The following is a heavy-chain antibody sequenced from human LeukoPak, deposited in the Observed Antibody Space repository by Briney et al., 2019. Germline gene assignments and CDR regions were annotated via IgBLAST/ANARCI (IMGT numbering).Heavy chain of an antibody. CDR3: ARIVWDSYGYVHYFDY. Sequence: GESLKISCKGSGYSFTSYWIGWVRQMPGKGLEWMGIIYPGDSDTRYSPSFQGQVTISADKSISTAYLQWSSLKASDTAMYYCARIVWDSYGYVHYFDYWGQGTLVTVSS. CDR1: GYSFTSYW. CDR2: IYPGDSDT. D-gene: IGHD5-18*01. V-gene: IGHV5-51*01. J-gene: IGHJ4*02.